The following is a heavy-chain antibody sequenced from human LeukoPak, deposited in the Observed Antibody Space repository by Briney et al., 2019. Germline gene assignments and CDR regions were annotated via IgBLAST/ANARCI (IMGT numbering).Heavy chain of an antibody. D-gene: IGHD2-2*01. CDR3: ARVCSTSCSYHDAFDI. J-gene: IGHJ3*02. CDR2: ISSSSSYI. CDR1: GFTFSSYS. V-gene: IGHV3-21*01. Sequence: GGSLRLSCAASGFTFSSYSMNWVRQAPGKGLEWVSSISSSSSYIYYADSVKGRFTISRDNAKNSLYLQMKSLRAEDTAVYYCARVCSTSCSYHDAFDIWGQGTMVTVSS.